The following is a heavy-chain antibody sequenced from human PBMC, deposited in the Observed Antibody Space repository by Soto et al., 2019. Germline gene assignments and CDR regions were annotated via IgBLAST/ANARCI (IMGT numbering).Heavy chain of an antibody. J-gene: IGHJ4*02. CDR3: ARLHSTAAAGTVDY. CDR1: GFTFSDYY. Sequence: QVQLVESGGGLVKPGGSLRLSCAASGFTFSDYYMSWIRQAPGKGLEWVSYIGTSGSITTYADSVKGRFTISRDNAKNSLYLQMNNLRAEDPAVYYCARLHSTAAAGTVDYWGQGTLVIVSS. CDR2: IGTSGSIT. V-gene: IGHV3-11*05. D-gene: IGHD6-13*01.